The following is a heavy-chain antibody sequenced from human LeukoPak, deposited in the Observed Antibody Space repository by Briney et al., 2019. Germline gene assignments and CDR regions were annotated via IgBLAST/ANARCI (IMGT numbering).Heavy chain of an antibody. CDR1: SGSISSYY. V-gene: IGHV4-59*01. CDR2: IYYSGST. Sequence: SETLSLTCTVSSGSISSYYWSWIRQPPGKGLEWIGYIYYSGSTNYNPSLKSRVTISVDTSKNQFSLKLSSVTAADTAVYYCASIYYYYMAVWGKRTTVTVSS. CDR3: ASIYYYYMAV. J-gene: IGHJ6*03.